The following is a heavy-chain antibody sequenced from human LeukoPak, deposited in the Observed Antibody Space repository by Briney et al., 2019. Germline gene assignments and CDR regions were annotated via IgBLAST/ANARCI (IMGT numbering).Heavy chain of an antibody. Sequence: GASVKVSCKASGYTFTGYYMHWVRQAPGQGLEWMGWINPNSGGTNYAQKFQGRVTMTRDTSISTAYMELSRLRSDDTAVYYCARVWGYYDSSGYFNYWGQGTLVTVSS. J-gene: IGHJ4*02. V-gene: IGHV1-2*02. CDR1: GYTFTGYY. CDR3: ARVWGYYDSSGYFNY. D-gene: IGHD3-22*01. CDR2: INPNSGGT.